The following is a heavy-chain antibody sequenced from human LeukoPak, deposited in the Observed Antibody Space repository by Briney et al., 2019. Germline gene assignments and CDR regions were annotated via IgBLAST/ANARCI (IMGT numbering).Heavy chain of an antibody. Sequence: PGASVKVSCKASGYTFTSYGISWVRQAPGQGLEWMGWISAYNGNTNYAQKLQGRVTMTTDTSTSTAYMELRSLRSDDTAVYYCARVKWELLRPGSLDYWGQGTLVTVSS. V-gene: IGHV1-18*01. CDR3: ARVKWELLRPGSLDY. J-gene: IGHJ4*02. D-gene: IGHD1-26*01. CDR2: ISAYNGNT. CDR1: GYTFTSYG.